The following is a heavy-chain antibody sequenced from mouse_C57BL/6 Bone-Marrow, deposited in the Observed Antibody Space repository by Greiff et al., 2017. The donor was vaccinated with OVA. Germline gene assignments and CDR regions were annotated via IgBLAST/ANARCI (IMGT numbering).Heavy chain of an antibody. Sequence: VQLQQSGAELMKPGASVKLSCKATGYTFTGYWIEWVKQRPGHGLEWIGEILPGSGSTNYNEKFKGKATFTADTSSNTAYMQLRSLTTEDAAIYFCARGGYYGSSAWFAYWGQGTLVTVSA. CDR2: ILPGSGST. D-gene: IGHD1-1*01. J-gene: IGHJ3*01. V-gene: IGHV1-9*01. CDR3: ARGGYYGSSAWFAY. CDR1: GYTFTGYW.